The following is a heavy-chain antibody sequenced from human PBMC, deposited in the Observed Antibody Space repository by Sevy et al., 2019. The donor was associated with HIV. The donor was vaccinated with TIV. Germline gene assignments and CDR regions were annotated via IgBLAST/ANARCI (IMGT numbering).Heavy chain of an antibody. D-gene: IGHD1-26*01. CDR1: GFTFDDYA. CDR2: ISWNSGSI. Sequence: GGCLRLSCAASGFTFDDYAMHWVRQAPGKGLERVSGISWNSGSIGYADSVKGRFTISRDNAKNSLYLQMNSLRAEDTALYYCAKHSSYSGSYYYGMDVWGQGTTVTVSS. CDR3: AKHSSYSGSYYYGMDV. J-gene: IGHJ6*02. V-gene: IGHV3-9*01.